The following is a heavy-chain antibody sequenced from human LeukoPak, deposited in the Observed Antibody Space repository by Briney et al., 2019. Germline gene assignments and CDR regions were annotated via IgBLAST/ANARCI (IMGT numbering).Heavy chain of an antibody. Sequence: GGSLRLSCAASGFTFSSDAMSWVRQAPGKGLEWVSSISGSGSSTYYADSVKGRFTISRDNSKNTLYLQMNSLRAEDTAVYYCARDRMPDYYYYYMDVWGKGTTVTVSS. V-gene: IGHV3-23*01. CDR2: ISGSGSST. CDR1: GFTFSSDA. CDR3: ARDRMPDYYYYYMDV. D-gene: IGHD1-14*01. J-gene: IGHJ6*03.